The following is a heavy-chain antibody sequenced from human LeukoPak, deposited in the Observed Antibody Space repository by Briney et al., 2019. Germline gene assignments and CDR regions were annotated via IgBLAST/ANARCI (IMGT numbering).Heavy chain of an antibody. CDR2: IIPILGIA. J-gene: IGHJ4*02. Sequence: RASVKVSCKASGGTFSSYAISWVRQAPGQGLEWMGRIIPILGIANYAQKFQGRVTITADKSTSTAYMELSSLRSEDTAVYYCARDRAPDSSGWFHFDYWGQGTLVTVSS. CDR3: ARDRAPDSSGWFHFDY. CDR1: GGTFSSYA. V-gene: IGHV1-69*04. D-gene: IGHD6-19*01.